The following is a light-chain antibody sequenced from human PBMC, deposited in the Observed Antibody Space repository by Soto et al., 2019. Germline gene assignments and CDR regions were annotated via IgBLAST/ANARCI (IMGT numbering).Light chain of an antibody. CDR1: QSVSSN. Sequence: EIVMTQSPAALAVSPGERATLSSRASQSVSSNLAWYQQKPGQAPRLLIYGASTRATGIPARFSGSGSGTEFTLTISSLQSEDFAVYYCQQHNNWPPITFGQGTRLEIK. J-gene: IGKJ5*01. CDR3: QQHNNWPPIT. V-gene: IGKV3-15*01. CDR2: GAS.